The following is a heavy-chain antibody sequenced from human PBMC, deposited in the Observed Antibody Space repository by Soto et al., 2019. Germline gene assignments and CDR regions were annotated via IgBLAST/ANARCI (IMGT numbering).Heavy chain of an antibody. D-gene: IGHD2-15*01. J-gene: IGHJ4*02. Sequence: SETLSLTCTVSGGSISSYYWSWIRQPPGKGLEWIGYIYYSGSTNYNPSLKSRVTISVDTSKNQFSLKLSSVTAADTAVYYCASVGYCSGGSCYPDYWGQGTLVTVSS. V-gene: IGHV4-59*01. CDR2: IYYSGST. CDR3: ASVGYCSGGSCYPDY. CDR1: GGSISSYY.